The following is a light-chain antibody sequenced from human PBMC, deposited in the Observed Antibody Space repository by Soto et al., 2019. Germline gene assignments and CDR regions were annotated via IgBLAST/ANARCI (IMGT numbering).Light chain of an antibody. J-gene: IGLJ2*01. CDR2: EVS. CDR1: SSDVGAYNY. Sequence: QSALTQPASVSGSPGQSITIACTATSSDVGAYNYVSWYQHHPGRAPKVIIFEVSHRPAGVSDRFSGSKSGNTASLTISGRPTEDEADYYCTSYARAGNLLFGGGTTLTVL. V-gene: IGLV2-14*01. CDR3: TSYARAGNLL.